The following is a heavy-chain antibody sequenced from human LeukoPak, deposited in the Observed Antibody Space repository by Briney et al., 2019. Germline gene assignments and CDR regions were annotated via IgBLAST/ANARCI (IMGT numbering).Heavy chain of an antibody. CDR2: ISYSGST. J-gene: IGHJ2*01. Sequence: PSETLSLTCTVSGGSISSYFWNWVRQPPGKGLEWIGYISYSGSTSYNSSFNSRVTISLETSKKQVSLKLNFVTAADTAVYFCARGVGSGGYYGSSHWHLDLWGRGTLVTVSS. CDR3: ARGVGSGGYYGSSHWHLDL. V-gene: IGHV4-59*01. CDR1: GGSISSYF. D-gene: IGHD3-22*01.